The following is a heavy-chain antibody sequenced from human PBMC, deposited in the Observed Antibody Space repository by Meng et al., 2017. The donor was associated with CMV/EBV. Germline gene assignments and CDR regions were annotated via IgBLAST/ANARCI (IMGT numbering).Heavy chain of an antibody. V-gene: IGHV3-33*06. CDR2: IWYDGSNK. Sequence: GESLKISCAASGFSFTTFWMTRVRQAPGKGLEWVAVIWYDGSNKYYADSVKGRFTISRDNSKNTLYLQMNSLRAEDTAVYYCAKDHDFWSVPYYFDYWGQGTLVTVSS. CDR1: GFSFTTFW. D-gene: IGHD3-3*01. J-gene: IGHJ4*02. CDR3: AKDHDFWSVPYYFDY.